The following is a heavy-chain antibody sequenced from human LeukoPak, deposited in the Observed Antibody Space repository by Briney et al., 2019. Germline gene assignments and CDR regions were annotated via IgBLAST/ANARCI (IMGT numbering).Heavy chain of an antibody. CDR1: GGSISSYY. Sequence: PSETLSLTCTVSGGSISSYYWSWIRQPPGKGLEWIGYIYYSGSTNYNPSLKSRVTISVDTSKNQFSLKLSSVTAADTAVYYCARGTWGVVTGFDIWGQGKTVIVSS. CDR3: ARGTWGVVTGFDI. J-gene: IGHJ3*02. CDR2: IYYSGST. V-gene: IGHV4-59*08. D-gene: IGHD2-21*02.